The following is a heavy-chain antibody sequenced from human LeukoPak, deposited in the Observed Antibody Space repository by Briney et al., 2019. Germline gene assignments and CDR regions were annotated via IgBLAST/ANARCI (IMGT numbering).Heavy chain of an antibody. CDR3: ARPQTEFLEVHALDI. J-gene: IGHJ3*02. Sequence: GESLKISCKGIGYNFATYWIAWVRQMPGQGLEWVGIIYPGDSDTRYSPSFQGQVTISADKSITTAYLQWSSLQASDTAIYYCARPQTEFLEVHALDIWGQGTRVTVSS. V-gene: IGHV5-51*01. D-gene: IGHD3-3*01. CDR2: IYPGDSDT. CDR1: GYNFATYW.